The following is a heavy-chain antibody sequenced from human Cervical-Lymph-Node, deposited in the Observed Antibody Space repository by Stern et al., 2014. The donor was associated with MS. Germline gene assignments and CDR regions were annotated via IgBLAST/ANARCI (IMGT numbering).Heavy chain of an antibody. D-gene: IGHD2-21*01. Sequence: VQLVESGGGVVQPGKSLRLSCAAAGFSFSSHVMYWVRQAPGKGLEWVAFISYDGSNEYYADPVNGRVTISRDNSKNTLFLQMNSLRAEDTAVYYCAKEGAVLVKSYGLDVWGQGTTVTVS. CDR2: ISYDGSNE. J-gene: IGHJ6*02. V-gene: IGHV3-30*18. CDR3: AKEGAVLVKSYGLDV. CDR1: GFSFSSHV.